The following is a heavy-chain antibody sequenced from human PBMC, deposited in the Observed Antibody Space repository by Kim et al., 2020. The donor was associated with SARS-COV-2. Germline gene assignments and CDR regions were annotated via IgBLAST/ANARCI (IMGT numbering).Heavy chain of an antibody. Sequence: ASVKVSCKASGYTFTSYGISWVRQAPGQGLEWMGWISAYNGNTNYAQKLQGRVTMTTDTSTSTAYMELRSLRSDDTAVYYCARRKREDIVVVPAAIGAFDIWGQGTMV. CDR2: ISAYNGNT. V-gene: IGHV1-18*04. CDR3: ARRKREDIVVVPAAIGAFDI. CDR1: GYTFTSYG. J-gene: IGHJ3*02. D-gene: IGHD2-2*02.